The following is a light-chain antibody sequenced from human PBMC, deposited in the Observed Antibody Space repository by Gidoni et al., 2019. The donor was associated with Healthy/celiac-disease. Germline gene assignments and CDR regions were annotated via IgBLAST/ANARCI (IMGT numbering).Light chain of an antibody. Sequence: DIQMTQSPSSLSESVGDRVTITCRASQSISSYLTWYQQKPGKAPQLLIYAASSLQSGVPSRFSGSGSGTDFPLTISSLQPADFATYYCQPSYSTPLTFGGGTKVEIK. CDR3: QPSYSTPLT. CDR1: QSISSY. J-gene: IGKJ4*01. CDR2: AAS. V-gene: IGKV1-39*01.